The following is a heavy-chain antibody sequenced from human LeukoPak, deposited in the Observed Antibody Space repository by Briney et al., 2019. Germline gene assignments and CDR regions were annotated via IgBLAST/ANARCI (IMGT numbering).Heavy chain of an antibody. D-gene: IGHD6-19*01. J-gene: IGHJ4*02. CDR2: ISSGAGTT. Sequence: GRSLRLSCAASAFTFSRDAMSWVPQVPWKRLEGVSAISSGAGTTGYADSVKGRFTISRDNSKSTIYLQMNSLRAEDTAVYYCAKDLEQSYSGWSTSYDGWGQGTLVTVSS. CDR1: AFTFSRDA. V-gene: IGHV3-23*01. CDR3: AKDLEQSYSGWSTSYDG.